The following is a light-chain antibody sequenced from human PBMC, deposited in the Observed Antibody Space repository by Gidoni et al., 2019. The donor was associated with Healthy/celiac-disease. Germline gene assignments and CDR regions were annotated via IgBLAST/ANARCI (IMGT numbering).Light chain of an antibody. V-gene: IGKV3-15*01. CDR2: SAS. Sequence: EIVMTQSPATLAVSPGERATLSCRASESVGNNLAWYQQKVGQAPRLLIYSASTRATGIPARFSGSGSGTEFTLTISSLQSEDIAVYYCQQYDIWPPVTFGQGTQVEIK. J-gene: IGKJ1*01. CDR3: QQYDIWPPVT. CDR1: ESVGNN.